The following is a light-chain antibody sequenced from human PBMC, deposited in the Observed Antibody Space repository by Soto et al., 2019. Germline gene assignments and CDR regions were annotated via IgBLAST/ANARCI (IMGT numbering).Light chain of an antibody. CDR2: GAS. J-gene: IGKJ1*01. V-gene: IGKV3-20*01. CDR1: QSLTNNY. CDR3: QQYEAVVT. Sequence: EIVLTQSPGTLSLSPGERANLSCRASQSLTNNYCAWYQQKPGRALRLLIDGASTRATGIPDRFSGSGSGTDFTLTISRLEPEDVAVYYCQQYEAVVTFGQGTKVDIK.